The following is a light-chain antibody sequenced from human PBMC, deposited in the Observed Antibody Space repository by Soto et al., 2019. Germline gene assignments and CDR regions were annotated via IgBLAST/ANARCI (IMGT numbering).Light chain of an antibody. CDR2: GAS. CDR1: HSVSRTY. J-gene: IGKJ5*01. V-gene: IGKV3-20*01. Sequence: EIVLTQSPGTLSLSPGERATLSFLASHSVSRTYLAWYQQKPGQAPRLLMYGASDRATGTPGRFSGSGSGTDFTLTISGLEPEDSAVYYCQQFDDSVTFGQGTRLEIK. CDR3: QQFDDSVT.